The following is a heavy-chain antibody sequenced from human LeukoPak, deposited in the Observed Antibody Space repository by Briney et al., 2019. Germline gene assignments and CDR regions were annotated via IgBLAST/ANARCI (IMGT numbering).Heavy chain of an antibody. CDR1: GGSINSGSHY. Sequence: SQTLSLTCTVSGGSINSGSHYWSWIRQPAGKGLEWIGRIYPSGGTTNYNPSLKSRVTISVDTSKKQFSLKLTSVTAADTAVYYCARTKGANPLDYWGQGTLVTVSS. CDR2: IYPSGGTT. CDR3: ARTKGANPLDY. J-gene: IGHJ4*02. V-gene: IGHV4-61*02. D-gene: IGHD2-8*01.